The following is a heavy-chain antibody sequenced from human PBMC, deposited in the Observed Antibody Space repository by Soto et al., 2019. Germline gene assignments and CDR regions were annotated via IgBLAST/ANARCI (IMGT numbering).Heavy chain of an antibody. CDR2: IYYSGST. J-gene: IGHJ4*02. CDR3: ARESTYYYGSGSYYQY. V-gene: IGHV4-39*02. D-gene: IGHD3-10*01. Sequence: SETLSLTCTVSGGSISSSSYYWGWIRQPPGKGLEWNGSIYYSGSTYYNPSLKSRVTISVDTSKNQFSLKLSSVTAADTAVYYCARESTYYYGSGSYYQYWGQGTLVTVSS. CDR1: GGSISSSSYY.